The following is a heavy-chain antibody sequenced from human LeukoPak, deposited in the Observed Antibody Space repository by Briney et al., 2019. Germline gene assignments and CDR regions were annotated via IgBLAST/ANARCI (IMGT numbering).Heavy chain of an antibody. CDR1: GFTFSTYW. CDR3: ARGDIVLASAAIDY. V-gene: IGHV3-7*04. Sequence: GGSLRLSCAASGFTFSTYWMTWVRQAPGKGLEWVANINQVGNEKYYVDSVKGRFTISRDNAKNSLYLQMNSLRAEDTAVYYCARGDIVLASAAIDYWGQGILVTVSS. CDR2: INQVGNEK. J-gene: IGHJ4*02. D-gene: IGHD2-2*01.